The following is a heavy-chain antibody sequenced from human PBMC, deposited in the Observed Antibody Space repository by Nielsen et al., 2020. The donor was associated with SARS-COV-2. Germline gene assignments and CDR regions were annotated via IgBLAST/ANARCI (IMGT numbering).Heavy chain of an antibody. D-gene: IGHD2-8*01. Sequence: GESLKISCVASGFTFRGYEMNWVRQAPGKGLEWVSYISSDATTIFYVDPVKGRFIMSRDNARNSLYLQMNSLRVEDTAIYYCVRENGHFDYWGQGALVTVSS. CDR3: VRENGHFDY. CDR2: ISSDATTI. V-gene: IGHV3-48*03. J-gene: IGHJ4*02. CDR1: GFTFRGYE.